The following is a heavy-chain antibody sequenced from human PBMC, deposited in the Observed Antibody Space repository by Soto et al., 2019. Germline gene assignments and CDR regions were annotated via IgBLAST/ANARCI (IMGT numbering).Heavy chain of an antibody. CDR2: IWCDGSNK. CDR3: ARDPNHYDSSGYYYY. Sequence: QVQLVESGGGVVQPGRSLRLSCAASGFTFSSYGMHWVRQAPGKGLEWVAVIWCDGSNKYYADSVKGRFTISRDNSKNTLYLQMNSLRAEDTAVYYCARDPNHYDSSGYYYYWGQGTLVTVSS. CDR1: GFTFSSYG. D-gene: IGHD3-22*01. J-gene: IGHJ4*02. V-gene: IGHV3-33*01.